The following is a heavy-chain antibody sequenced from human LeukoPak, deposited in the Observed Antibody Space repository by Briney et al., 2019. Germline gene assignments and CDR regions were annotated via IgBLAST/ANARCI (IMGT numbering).Heavy chain of an antibody. J-gene: IGHJ4*02. Sequence: GGSLRLSCAASGFTFSIYAMSWVRQAPGKGLEWVSAISGSGGSTYYADSVKGRFTISRDNAKNSLYLQMNSLRAEDTAVYYCARGRITMVRGAPYFDYWGQGTLVTVSS. CDR1: GFTFSIYA. CDR3: ARGRITMVRGAPYFDY. D-gene: IGHD3-10*01. CDR2: ISGSGGST. V-gene: IGHV3-23*01.